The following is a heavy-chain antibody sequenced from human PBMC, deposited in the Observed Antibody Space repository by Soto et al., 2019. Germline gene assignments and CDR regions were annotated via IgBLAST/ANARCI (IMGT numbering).Heavy chain of an antibody. CDR2: ISAYNGNT. V-gene: IGHV1-18*04. Sequence: ASVNVSCKASGYTLTSYGISWVRQAPGQGLEWMGWISAYNGNTNYAQKLQGRVTMTTDTSTSTAYMELRSLRSDDTAVYYCARWLVPYYYYGMDVWGQGTTVTVSS. D-gene: IGHD6-19*01. J-gene: IGHJ6*02. CDR1: GYTLTSYG. CDR3: ARWLVPYYYYGMDV.